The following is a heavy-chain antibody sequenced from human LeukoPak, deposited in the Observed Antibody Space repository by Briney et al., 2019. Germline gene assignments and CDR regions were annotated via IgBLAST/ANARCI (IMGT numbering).Heavy chain of an antibody. D-gene: IGHD3-10*01. CDR1: GGTFSSYA. V-gene: IGHV1-69*13. CDR2: IIPIFGTA. CDR3: ASGMVRGVINNWFDP. Sequence: SVKVSCKASGGTFSSYAISWVRQAPGQGLEWMGAIIPIFGTANYAQKFQGRVTITADESTSTAYMELSSLRSEDTAVYYCASGMVRGVINNWFDPWGQGTLVTVSS. J-gene: IGHJ5*02.